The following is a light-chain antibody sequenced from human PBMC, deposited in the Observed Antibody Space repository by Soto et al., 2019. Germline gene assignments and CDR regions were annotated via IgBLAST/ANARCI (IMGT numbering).Light chain of an antibody. J-gene: IGKJ1*01. Sequence: EIVLTQSPGTLSLSPGERATLSCRASQSVSSSYLAWYQQKPGQAPRLLIYGASSRATGIPDRFSGSGSGTDFTITISRQEPEDFAVYYCQQYGSSPWTFGQGTKVEIK. V-gene: IGKV3-20*01. CDR3: QQYGSSPWT. CDR2: GAS. CDR1: QSVSSSY.